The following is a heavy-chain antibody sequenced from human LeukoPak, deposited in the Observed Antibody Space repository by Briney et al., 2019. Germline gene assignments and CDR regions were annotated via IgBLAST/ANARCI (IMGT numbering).Heavy chain of an antibody. CDR1: GFTFSSYG. Sequence: GGSLRLSCAASGFTFSSYGMHWVRQAPGKGLEWVAFIRYDGSNKYYADSVKGRFTISRDNAKNSLYLQMNRLRAEDSAVYYCVRGMVGAGRVDYWGQGTLVTVSS. V-gene: IGHV3-30*02. J-gene: IGHJ4*02. CDR2: IRYDGSNK. D-gene: IGHD1-26*01. CDR3: VRGMVGAGRVDY.